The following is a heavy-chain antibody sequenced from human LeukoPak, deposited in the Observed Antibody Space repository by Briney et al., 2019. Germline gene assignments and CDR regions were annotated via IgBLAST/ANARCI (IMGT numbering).Heavy chain of an antibody. V-gene: IGHV3-30*02. D-gene: IGHD3-3*01. CDR2: IRYDGSNK. CDR3: ARIDFWSGYLHFDY. CDR1: GFTFSSYG. Sequence: GGSLRLSCAASGFTFSSYGMHWVRQAPGKGLEWVAFIRYDGSNKYYADTVKGRFTISRDNSKNTLYLQMNSLRAEDTAVYYCARIDFWSGYLHFDYWGQGTLVTVSS. J-gene: IGHJ4*02.